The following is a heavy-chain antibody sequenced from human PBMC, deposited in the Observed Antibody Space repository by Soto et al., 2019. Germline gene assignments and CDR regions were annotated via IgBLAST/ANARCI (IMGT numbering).Heavy chain of an antibody. CDR3: AKTAFYDILTGFWFHY. CDR2: ISGSGTGT. V-gene: IGHV3-23*01. CDR1: GFTFSSYA. D-gene: IGHD3-9*01. J-gene: IGHJ4*02. Sequence: GGSLRLSCAASGFTFSSYAMSWVRQAPGKGLEWVSGISGSGTGTYYADSVKGRFTISRDNSKNTLYLQMNSLRAEDTAVYYCAKTAFYDILTGFWFHYWGQGTLVTVYS.